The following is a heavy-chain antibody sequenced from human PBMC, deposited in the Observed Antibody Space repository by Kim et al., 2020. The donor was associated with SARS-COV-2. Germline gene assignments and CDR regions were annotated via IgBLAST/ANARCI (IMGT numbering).Heavy chain of an antibody. Sequence: ASVKVSCKASGYTFTNYDISWVRQAPGQGLEWMGWIRVYDGNTNYAQKLQGRVTMTTDTSTNTAYMELRSLRSDDTAVYFCARENYGGKRYFDFWGQGIL. CDR1: GYTFTNYD. CDR3: ARENYGGKRYFDF. V-gene: IGHV1-18*04. CDR2: IRVYDGNT. D-gene: IGHD4-17*01. J-gene: IGHJ4*02.